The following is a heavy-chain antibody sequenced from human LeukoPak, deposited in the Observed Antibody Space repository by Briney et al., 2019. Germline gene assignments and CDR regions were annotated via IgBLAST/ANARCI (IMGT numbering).Heavy chain of an antibody. J-gene: IGHJ4*02. Sequence: SETLSLTCGVSGDSISSDGHSWSWIRQPPGKGLEWVGYIYHSGAAYHNPSLKSRLALSVDTSNNQSSLRLRSVTAADTAVYYCVRGVGGEYFYFDRWGQGALVTVSA. CDR1: GDSISSDGHS. V-gene: IGHV4-30-4*07. D-gene: IGHD1-26*01. CDR3: VRGVGGEYFYFDR. CDR2: IYHSGAA.